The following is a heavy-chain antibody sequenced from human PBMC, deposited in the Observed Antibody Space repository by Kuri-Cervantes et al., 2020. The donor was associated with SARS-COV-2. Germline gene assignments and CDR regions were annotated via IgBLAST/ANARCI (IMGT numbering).Heavy chain of an antibody. D-gene: IGHD2-15*01. CDR1: GFTFSSYA. Sequence: GGSLRLSCAASGFTFSSYAMHWVRQAPGKGLEWVAVISYDESNKYYADSVKGRFTISRDNSKNTLYLQMNSLRAEDTAVYYCARGPNCSGGSCYVGLLAYWGQGTLVTVSS. V-gene: IGHV3-30-3*01. CDR2: ISYDESNK. J-gene: IGHJ4*02. CDR3: ARGPNCSGGSCYVGLLAY.